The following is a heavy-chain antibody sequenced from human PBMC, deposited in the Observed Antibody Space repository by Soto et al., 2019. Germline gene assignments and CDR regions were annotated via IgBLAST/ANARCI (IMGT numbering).Heavy chain of an antibody. CDR3: AKTYYYDSAGYYAPFDP. CDR2: IDPSDSYT. J-gene: IGHJ5*02. Sequence: LGESLKISCKGSGYTFTNYWISWVRQVPGKGLEWMGRIDPSDSYTNYSPSFQGHVTISADKSISTAYLQWSSLKASDTAMYYCAKTYYYDSAGYYAPFDPWGQGTLVTVSS. CDR1: GYTFTNYW. V-gene: IGHV5-10-1*01. D-gene: IGHD3-22*01.